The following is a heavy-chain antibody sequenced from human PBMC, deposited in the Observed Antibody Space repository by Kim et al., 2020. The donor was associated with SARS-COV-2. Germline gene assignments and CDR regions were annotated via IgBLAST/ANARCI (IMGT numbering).Heavy chain of an antibody. Sequence: ASVKVSCKASGYTFTSYDINWVRQATGQGLEWMGWMNPNSGNTGYAQKFQGRVTMTRNTSISTAYMELSSLRSEDTAVYYCARVLRYFDWLLSETTFSGGHYGMDVWGQGTTVTVSS. CDR2: MNPNSGNT. CDR3: ARVLRYFDWLLSETTFSGGHYGMDV. CDR1: GYTFTSYD. J-gene: IGHJ6*02. D-gene: IGHD3-9*01. V-gene: IGHV1-8*01.